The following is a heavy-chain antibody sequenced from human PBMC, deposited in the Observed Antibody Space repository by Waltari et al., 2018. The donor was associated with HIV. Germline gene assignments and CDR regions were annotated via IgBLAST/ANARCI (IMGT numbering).Heavy chain of an antibody. CDR1: GGPVHRGSYY. J-gene: IGHJ5*02. Sequence: QVQLQESGPGLVKPSQTLSLTCTVSGGPVHRGSYYWSWIRPPAGKGLEWIGRIYTSGSTNYNPSLKSQVTISVDTSKNQFSLKLSSVTAADTAVYYCARSHSSSWYARFDPWGQGTLVTVSS. V-gene: IGHV4-61*02. CDR3: ARSHSSSWYARFDP. D-gene: IGHD6-13*01. CDR2: IYTSGST.